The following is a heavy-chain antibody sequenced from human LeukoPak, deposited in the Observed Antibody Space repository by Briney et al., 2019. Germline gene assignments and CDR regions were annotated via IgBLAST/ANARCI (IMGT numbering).Heavy chain of an antibody. D-gene: IGHD6-13*01. CDR1: GGSISSYY. Sequence: SETLSLTCTVSGGSISSYYWSWIRQPPGKGLEWIGYIYYSGSTNYNPSLKSRVTISVDTSKNQFSLKPSSVTAADTAVYYCARVPYSSSWYNGNYYYYYMDVWGKGTTVTVSS. CDR3: ARVPYSSSWYNGNYYYYYMDV. J-gene: IGHJ6*03. CDR2: IYYSGST. V-gene: IGHV4-59*01.